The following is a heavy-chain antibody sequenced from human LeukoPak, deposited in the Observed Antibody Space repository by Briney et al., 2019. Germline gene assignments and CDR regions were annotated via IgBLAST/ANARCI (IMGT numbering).Heavy chain of an antibody. V-gene: IGHV3-23*01. J-gene: IGHJ5*02. CDR3: AKDSDQQLVHRFDP. CDR2: ISGSGGST. Sequence: GGSLRLSCAASGFTFSSYAMSWVRQAPGKGLEWVSDISGSGGSTYYADSVKGRFTISRDNSKNTLYLQMNSLRAEDTAVYYCAKDSDQQLVHRFDPWGQGTLVTVSS. D-gene: IGHD6-13*01. CDR1: GFTFSSYA.